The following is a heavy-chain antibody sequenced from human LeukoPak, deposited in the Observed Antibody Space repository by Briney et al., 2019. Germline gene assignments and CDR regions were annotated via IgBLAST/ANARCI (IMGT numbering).Heavy chain of an antibody. CDR3: ARYSETVAGRSRWFDP. J-gene: IGHJ5*02. CDR2: IYYSGST. V-gene: IGHV4-59*01. D-gene: IGHD6-19*01. Sequence: SETLSLTCTVSGGSIGSYYWSWIRQPPGKGLEWIGYIYYSGSTNYNPSLRSRVTISVDTSKNQFSLKLSSVTAADTAVYYCARYSETVAGRSRWFDPWGQGTLVTVSS. CDR1: GGSIGSYY.